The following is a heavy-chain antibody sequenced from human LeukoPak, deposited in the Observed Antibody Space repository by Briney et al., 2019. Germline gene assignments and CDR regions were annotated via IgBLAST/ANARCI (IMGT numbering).Heavy chain of an antibody. V-gene: IGHV3-30*04. CDR1: GFTFSNFA. J-gene: IGHJ4*02. CDR3: ARDRIGKYSIDY. D-gene: IGHD2-15*01. CDR2: FSDNGLST. Sequence: PGGSLRLSCAASGFTFSNFALNWVRQAPGKGREWVAFFSDNGLSTYYVESVKGLFTISRDDSKNTLYLQMNSLRGEGTAVYYCARDRIGKYSIDYWGQGTLVTVSS.